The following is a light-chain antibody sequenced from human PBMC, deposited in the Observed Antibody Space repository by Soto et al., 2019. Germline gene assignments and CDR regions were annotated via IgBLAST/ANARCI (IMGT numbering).Light chain of an antibody. V-gene: IGKV1-5*03. CDR3: LQYQSYWT. CDR2: QAS. J-gene: IGKJ1*01. CDR1: QSISRQ. Sequence: DIQMTQSPSTLSASVGDRVSITCRASQSISRQLAWYQQKPGKAPNLLIYQASNLETGVPSRFTGSGSWTEFTLTISSLQPDYLATYYCLQYQSYWTFGQGTKVEVK.